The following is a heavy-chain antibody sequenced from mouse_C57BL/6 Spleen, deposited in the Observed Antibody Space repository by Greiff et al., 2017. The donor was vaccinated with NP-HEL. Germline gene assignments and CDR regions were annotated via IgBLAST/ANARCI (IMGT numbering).Heavy chain of an antibody. CDR2: ISSGGDYI. J-gene: IGHJ3*01. Sequence: EVKVVESGEGLVKPGGSLKLSCAASGFTFSSYAMSWVRQTPEKRLEWVAYISSGGDYIYYADTVKGRFTISRDNARNTLYLQMSSLKSEDTAMYYCTREKSEGGWLLTAAWFAYWGQGTLVTVSA. V-gene: IGHV5-9-1*02. CDR3: TREKSEGGWLLTAAWFAY. CDR1: GFTFSSYA. D-gene: IGHD2-3*01.